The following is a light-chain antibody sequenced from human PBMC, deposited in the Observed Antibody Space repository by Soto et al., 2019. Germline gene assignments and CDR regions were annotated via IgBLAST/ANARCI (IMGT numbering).Light chain of an antibody. CDR3: GSWNSGLSAYV. CDR1: STNIGGNS. Sequence: QPVLTHPPSVSAAPGQKVTISCSGSSTNIGGNSVSWYQQLPGTAPKLLIYGDNKRPSGIPDRFSGSKSGTSATLGITGLQTGVVSEYSCGSWNSGLSAYVLGNGTKVPVL. CDR2: GDN. V-gene: IGLV1-51*01. J-gene: IGLJ1*01.